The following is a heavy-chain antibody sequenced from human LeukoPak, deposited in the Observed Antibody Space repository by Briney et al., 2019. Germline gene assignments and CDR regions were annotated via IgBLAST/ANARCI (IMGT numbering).Heavy chain of an antibody. Sequence: ASVKVSCKASGYTFTGYYMHWVRQAPGQGLVWMGWINPNSGGTNYAQKFQGRVTMTRDTSISTAYLELSRLRSDDTAVYYCARVYCSSTSCYHFDYWGQGTLVTVSP. CDR1: GYTFTGYY. V-gene: IGHV1-2*02. J-gene: IGHJ4*02. D-gene: IGHD2-2*01. CDR2: INPNSGGT. CDR3: ARVYCSSTSCYHFDY.